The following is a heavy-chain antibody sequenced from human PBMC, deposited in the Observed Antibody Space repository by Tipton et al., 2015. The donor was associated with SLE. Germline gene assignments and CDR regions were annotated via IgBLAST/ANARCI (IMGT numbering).Heavy chain of an antibody. D-gene: IGHD1-26*01. CDR1: GGSISSSGYY. CDR2: IYYSGST. J-gene: IGHJ3*01. CDR3: ARWDSGRSVGAFDF. Sequence: TLSLTCTVSGGSISSSGYYWGWIRQPPGKGLEWIGSIYYSGSTYYNPSLNSRVTISVDTSKNQFSLKLSSVTAADTAVYYCARWDSGRSVGAFDFWGQGTMVTVPS. V-gene: IGHV4-39*01.